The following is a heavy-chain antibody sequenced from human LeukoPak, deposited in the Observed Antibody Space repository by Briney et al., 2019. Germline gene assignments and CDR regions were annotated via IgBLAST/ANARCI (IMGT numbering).Heavy chain of an antibody. Sequence: PGGSLRLSCAASGFTFSSFAMNWVRQAPGKGLEWVSTMSGDATSTYYADSVKGRFTISRDNSKNTLYLQMNSPRAEDTAVYYCTKRTSGSSWYSSDYWGQGTLVTVSS. J-gene: IGHJ4*02. CDR2: MSGDATST. V-gene: IGHV3-23*01. CDR1: GFTFSSFA. D-gene: IGHD6-13*01. CDR3: TKRTSGSSWYSSDY.